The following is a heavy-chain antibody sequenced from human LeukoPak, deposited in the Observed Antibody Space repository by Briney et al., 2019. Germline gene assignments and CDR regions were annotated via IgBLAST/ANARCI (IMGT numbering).Heavy chain of an antibody. CDR3: AKGGSGSYYRALIDY. Sequence: PGGSLRLSCAASGFTFSSYSMNWVRQAPGKGLEWVSSISSSSSYIYYADSVKGRFTISRDNAKNSLYLQMNSLRAEDTAVYYCAKGGSGSYYRALIDYWGQGTLVTVSS. CDR1: GFTFSSYS. V-gene: IGHV3-21*01. J-gene: IGHJ4*02. CDR2: ISSSSSYI. D-gene: IGHD3-10*01.